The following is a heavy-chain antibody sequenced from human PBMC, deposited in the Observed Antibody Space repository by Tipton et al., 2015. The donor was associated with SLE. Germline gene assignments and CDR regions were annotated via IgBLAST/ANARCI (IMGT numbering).Heavy chain of an antibody. D-gene: IGHD3-10*02. V-gene: IGHV4-39*02. J-gene: IGHJ5*02. CDR1: GGSIPNSRYF. Sequence: TLSLTCTVSGGSIPNSRYFWGWIRQPPGKGLEWVGSVYYDGRPYYNPSLKSRLTVSVDASKNHFSLRLSSATAADTAVYYCARRRSETGLFSKRGWLDPWGQGTLVTVSS. CDR3: ARRRSETGLFSKRGWLDP. CDR2: VYYDGRP.